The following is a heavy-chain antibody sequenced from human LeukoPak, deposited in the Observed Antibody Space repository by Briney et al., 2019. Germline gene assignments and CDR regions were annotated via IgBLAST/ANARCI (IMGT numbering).Heavy chain of an antibody. V-gene: IGHV3-48*01. D-gene: IGHD6-6*01. Sequence: GGSLRLSCAASGFSFSTYSMNWVRQAPGKGLEWVSYISSSSNTIYYADSVKGRFTISRDNAKNSLYLQMNSLRAEDTAVYYCAREDGSSYYFDYWGQGTLVTVAS. CDR1: GFSFSTYS. CDR2: ISSSSNTI. CDR3: AREDGSSYYFDY. J-gene: IGHJ4*02.